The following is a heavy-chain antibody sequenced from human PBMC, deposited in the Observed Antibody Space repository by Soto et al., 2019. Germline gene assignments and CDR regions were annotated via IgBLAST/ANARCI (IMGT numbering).Heavy chain of an antibody. CDR2: ISSSSSTI. CDR1: GVTFSSYS. Sequence: GGSLRISCAASGVTFSSYSMNWVRQAPGKGLEWVSYISSSSSTIYYADSVKGRFTISRDNAKNSLYLQMNSLRAEDTAVYYCARDFWSSYYLFDYWGQGTLVTVSS. J-gene: IGHJ4*02. CDR3: ARDFWSSYYLFDY. V-gene: IGHV3-48*01. D-gene: IGHD3-3*01.